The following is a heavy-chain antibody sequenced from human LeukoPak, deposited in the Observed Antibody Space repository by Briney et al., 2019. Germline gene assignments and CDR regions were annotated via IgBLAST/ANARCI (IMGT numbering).Heavy chain of an antibody. CDR2: IWYDASNK. J-gene: IGHJ4*02. V-gene: IGHV3-33*01. CDR3: VRAPGSTWDLDFDY. CDR1: GFTFRTYG. Sequence: PGTSLRLSCEVSGFTFRTYGMHWVRQAPGKGLEWVAVIWYDASNKYYADSVKGRFTISRDNSKNSLYLQMSSLRVEDTAVYYCVRAPGSTWDLDFDYWGQGTLVTGSS. D-gene: IGHD6-13*01.